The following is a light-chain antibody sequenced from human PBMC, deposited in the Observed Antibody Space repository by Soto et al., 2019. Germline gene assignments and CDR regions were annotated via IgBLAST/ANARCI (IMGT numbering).Light chain of an antibody. CDR1: QSISSW. Sequence: DIQMTQSPSTLSASVGDRVTITCRASQSISSWLAWYQQKPGKAPKLLIYDASSLESGVPSRFSGSGSGTEFPLTITSLHSYFFATYYCQQYNTYPWTFRQGTKV. CDR3: QQYNTYPWT. CDR2: DAS. J-gene: IGKJ1*01. V-gene: IGKV1-5*01.